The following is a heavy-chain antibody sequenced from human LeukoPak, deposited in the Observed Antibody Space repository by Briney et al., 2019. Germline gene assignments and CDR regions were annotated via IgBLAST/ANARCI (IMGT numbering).Heavy chain of an antibody. J-gene: IGHJ6*03. D-gene: IGHD2-15*01. CDR3: ARARGSCYSCCYYYMDV. V-gene: IGHV3-11*04. Sequence: GGSLRLSCAASGFTFSDYYMSWIRQAPGKGLEWVSYISSSGSTIYYADSVKGRFTISRDNAKNSLYLQMNSLRAEDTAVYYCARARGSCYSCCYYYMDVWSKGTTVTVSS. CDR1: GFTFSDYY. CDR2: ISSSGSTI.